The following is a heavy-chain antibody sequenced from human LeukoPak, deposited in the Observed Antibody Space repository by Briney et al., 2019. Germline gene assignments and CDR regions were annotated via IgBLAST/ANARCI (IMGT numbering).Heavy chain of an antibody. CDR3: ARRLFPRGYSYGSNWFDP. Sequence: PGGSLRLSCAASGFTFSSYSMNWVRQAPGKGLEWVSSISSSSSYIYYADSVKGRFTISRDNAKNSLYLQMNSLRAEDPAVYYCARRLFPRGYSYGSNWFDPWGQGTLVTVSS. J-gene: IGHJ5*02. V-gene: IGHV3-21*01. CDR1: GFTFSSYS. D-gene: IGHD5-18*01. CDR2: ISSSSSYI.